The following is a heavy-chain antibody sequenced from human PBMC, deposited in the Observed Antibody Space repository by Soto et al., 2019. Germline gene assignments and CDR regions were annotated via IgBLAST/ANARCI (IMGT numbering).Heavy chain of an antibody. J-gene: IGHJ2*01. CDR3: ARHVPYYDILTGYENNWYFDL. D-gene: IGHD3-9*01. CDR1: GGSISSYY. V-gene: IGHV4-59*08. Sequence: PSETLSLTCTVSGGSISSYYWSWIRQPPWKGLEWIGYIYYSGSTNYNPSLKSRVTISVDTSKNQFSLKLSSVTAADTAVYYCARHVPYYDILTGYENNWYFDLWGRGTLVTVSS. CDR2: IYYSGST.